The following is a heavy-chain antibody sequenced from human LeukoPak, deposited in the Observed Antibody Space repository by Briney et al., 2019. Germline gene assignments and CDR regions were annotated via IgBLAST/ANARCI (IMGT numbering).Heavy chain of an antibody. V-gene: IGHV3-23*01. CDR3: AKDATPGNSIWDYFAF. CDR1: GFTFNICA. D-gene: IGHD1-7*01. J-gene: IGHJ4*02. Sequence: GGSLTLSCAASGFTFNICAMSWVRQAPGKGLEWVSSIGSTDIYYADSVKGRFTVSRDNSKNTLYLHLNSLRAEDSAVYYCAKDATPGNSIWDYFAFWGQGTVVTVSS. CDR2: IGSTDI.